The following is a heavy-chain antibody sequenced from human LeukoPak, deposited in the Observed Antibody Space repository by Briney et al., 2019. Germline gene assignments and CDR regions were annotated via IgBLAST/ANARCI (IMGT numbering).Heavy chain of an antibody. CDR2: ISSSGSTI. CDR1: GFTFSSYE. Sequence: PGGSLRLSCAASGFTFSSYEMNWVRQAPGKGLEWASYISSSGSTIYYADSVKGRFTISRDNAKNSLYLQMNSLRAEDTAVYYCARDQGSGWLFDYWGQGTLVTVSS. V-gene: IGHV3-48*03. J-gene: IGHJ4*02. D-gene: IGHD6-19*01. CDR3: ARDQGSGWLFDY.